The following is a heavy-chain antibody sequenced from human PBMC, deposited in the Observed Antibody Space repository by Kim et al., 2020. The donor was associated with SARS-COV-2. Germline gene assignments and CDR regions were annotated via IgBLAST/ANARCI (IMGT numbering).Heavy chain of an antibody. CDR3: ARSAFSTSWYFDL. CDR2: IYYSGST. D-gene: IGHD2-15*01. CDR1: GGSISSYY. V-gene: IGHV4-59*08. J-gene: IGHJ2*01. Sequence: SETLSLTCTVSGGSISSYYWSWIRQPPGKGLEWIGYIYYSGSTNYNPSLKSRVTISVDTSKNQFSLKLSSVTAADTAVYYCARSAFSTSWYFDLWGRGTL.